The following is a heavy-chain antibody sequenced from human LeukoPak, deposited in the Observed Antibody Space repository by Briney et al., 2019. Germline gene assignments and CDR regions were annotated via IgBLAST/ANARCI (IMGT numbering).Heavy chain of an antibody. D-gene: IGHD6-13*01. V-gene: IGHV3-15*01. Sequence: GGSLRLSCAASGFTFSNAWMSWVRQAPGKGLEWVGRIKSKTDGGTTDYAAPVKGRFTISRDDSKNTLYLQMNSLKTEDTAVYYCTTLSESWYTKLDYWGQGTLVTVSS. J-gene: IGHJ4*02. CDR3: TTLSESWYTKLDY. CDR1: GFTFSNAW. CDR2: IKSKTDGGTT.